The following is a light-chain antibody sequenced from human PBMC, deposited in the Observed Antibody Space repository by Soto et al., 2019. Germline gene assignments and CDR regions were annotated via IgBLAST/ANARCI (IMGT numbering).Light chain of an antibody. J-gene: IGKJ4*01. CDR1: QSISTF. Sequence: DIQMTHSPSSLSASVGDGVTITCRASQSISTFLNWYQQKPGGPPKLLIYTASNLQSGVPSRFSGSGSGTDFTLTITSLQPEDFAIYSCQQSYSTPPTFGGGTKVDI. CDR2: TAS. CDR3: QQSYSTPPT. V-gene: IGKV1-39*01.